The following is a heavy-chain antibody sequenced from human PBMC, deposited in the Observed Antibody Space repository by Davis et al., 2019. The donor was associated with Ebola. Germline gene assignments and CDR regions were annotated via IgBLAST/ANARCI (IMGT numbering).Heavy chain of an antibody. CDR1: AGTFSSYA. CDR3: AREWLGWFDP. CDR2: IIPILGIA. Sequence: SVKVSCKASAGTFSSYAISWVRPPPGQGLEWMGRIIPILGIANYAQKFQGRVTITADESTSTAYMELSSLRSEDTAVYYCAREWLGWFDPWGQGTLVTVSS. V-gene: IGHV1-69*04. J-gene: IGHJ5*02. D-gene: IGHD3-22*01.